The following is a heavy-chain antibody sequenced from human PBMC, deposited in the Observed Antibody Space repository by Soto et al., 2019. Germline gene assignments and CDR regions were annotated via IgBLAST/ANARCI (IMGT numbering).Heavy chain of an antibody. CDR3: AHRTTTVTWWFDP. Sequence: GPEPRKAAQPLALACRFWWLSLNKRREGVGWIRQPPGKALEWLALIYWDDDKRYSPSLKSRLTITKDTSKNQVVLTMTNMDPADTATYFCAHRTTTVTWWFDPWGQGTLVTVSS. CDR2: IYWDDDK. J-gene: IGHJ5*02. V-gene: IGHV2-5*02. D-gene: IGHD4-17*01. CDR1: WLSLNKRREG.